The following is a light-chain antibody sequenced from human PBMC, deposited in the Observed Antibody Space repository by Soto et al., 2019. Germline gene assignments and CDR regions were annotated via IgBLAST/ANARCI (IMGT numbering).Light chain of an antibody. J-gene: IGKJ1*01. CDR3: HQYENWPQT. V-gene: IGKV3-20*01. Sequence: EILLTQSPGTLSLSPGDRATLSWRASQSVSRSYLGWYQQKTGQAPRILMYGASIRDAGVPDRFSGNRSGTECTLSISRLQSEDFELYYCHQYENWPQTFGQGTKVDIK. CDR1: QSVSRSY. CDR2: GAS.